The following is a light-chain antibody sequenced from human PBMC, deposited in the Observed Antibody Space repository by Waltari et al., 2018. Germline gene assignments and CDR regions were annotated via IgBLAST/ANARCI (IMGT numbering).Light chain of an antibody. Sequence: DVVMTQSPLSLPVTLGQPASISCKSIESLVHSDGNTHLNWFQQRPGQSPRRLIYRVSNRDSGVPDRFSGSGSGTDFTLKISRVEAEDIGVYYCMQGTHWPYTFGQGTKLDIK. CDR1: ESLVHSDGNTH. V-gene: IGKV2-30*02. CDR3: MQGTHWPYT. CDR2: RVS. J-gene: IGKJ2*01.